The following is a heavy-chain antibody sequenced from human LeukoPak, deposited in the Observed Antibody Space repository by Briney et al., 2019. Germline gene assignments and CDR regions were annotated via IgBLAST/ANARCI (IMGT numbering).Heavy chain of an antibody. CDR1: GFTFSSYG. V-gene: IGHV3-30*02. CDR2: IRYDGSNK. J-gene: IGHJ4*02. D-gene: IGHD4-11*01. Sequence: PGGSLRLSCAASGFTFSSYGMHWVRQAPGKGLEWVAFIRYDGSNKYYADSVKGRFTISRDNSKNTLYLQMNSLRAEDTAVYHCAKDLATTAPGGYFDYWGQGTLVTVSS. CDR3: AKDLATTAPGGYFDY.